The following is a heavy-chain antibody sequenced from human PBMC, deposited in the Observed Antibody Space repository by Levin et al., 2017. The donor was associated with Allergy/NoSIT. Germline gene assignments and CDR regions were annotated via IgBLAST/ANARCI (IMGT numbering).Heavy chain of an antibody. Sequence: GGSLRLSCAASGFTFSSYAMSWVRQAPGKGLEWVSAISGSGGSTYYADSVKGRFTISRDNSKNTLYLQMNSLRAEDTAVYYCAKDPSVLLWFGEVDYWGQGTLVTVSS. J-gene: IGHJ4*02. CDR2: ISGSGGST. CDR1: GFTFSSYA. CDR3: AKDPSVLLWFGEVDY. D-gene: IGHD3-10*01. V-gene: IGHV3-23*01.